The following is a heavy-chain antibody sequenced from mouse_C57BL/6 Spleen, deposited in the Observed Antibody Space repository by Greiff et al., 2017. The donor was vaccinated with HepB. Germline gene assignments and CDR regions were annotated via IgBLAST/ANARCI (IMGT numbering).Heavy chain of an antibody. CDR2: INYDGSST. J-gene: IGHJ1*03. CDR3: ARDPLTDWYFDV. CDR1: GFTFSDYY. Sequence: EVQLVESEGGLVQPGSSMKLSCTASGFTFSDYYMAWVRQVPEKGLEWVANINYDGSSTYYLDSLKSRFIISRDNAKNILYLQMSSLKSEDTATYDCARDPLTDWYFDVWGTGTTVTVSS. V-gene: IGHV5-16*01.